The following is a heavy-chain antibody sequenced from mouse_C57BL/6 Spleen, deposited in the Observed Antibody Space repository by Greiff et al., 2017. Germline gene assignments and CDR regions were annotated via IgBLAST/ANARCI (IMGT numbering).Heavy chain of an antibody. J-gene: IGHJ3*01. CDR2: IDPSDSET. Sequence: VQLQQPGAELVRPGSSVKLSCKASGYTFTSYWMHWVKQRPIQGLEWIGNIDPSDSETHYNQKFKDKATLTVDKSSSTAYMQLSSLTSEDSAVYYCAREDDGYYRFAYWGKGTLVTVSA. CDR3: AREDDGYYRFAY. CDR1: GYTFTSYW. D-gene: IGHD2-3*01. V-gene: IGHV1-52*01.